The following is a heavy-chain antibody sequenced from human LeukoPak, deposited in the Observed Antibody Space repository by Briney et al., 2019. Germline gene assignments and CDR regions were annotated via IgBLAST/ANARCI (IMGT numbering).Heavy chain of an antibody. V-gene: IGHV1-24*01. J-gene: IGHJ4*02. CDR1: GYTLTELS. D-gene: IGHD3-3*01. CDR3: AKRGFWSGYYYFDY. Sequence: GASVKVSCKVSGYTLTELSMHWVRQAPGKGLEWMGGFDPEDGETIYAQKFQGRVTMTEDTSTDTAYMELSSLRSEDTAVYYCAKRGFWSGYYYFDYWGQGTLVTVSS. CDR2: FDPEDGET.